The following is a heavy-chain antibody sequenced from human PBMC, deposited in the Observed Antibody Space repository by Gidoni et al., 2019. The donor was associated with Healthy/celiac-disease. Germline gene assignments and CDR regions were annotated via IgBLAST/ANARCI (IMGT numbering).Heavy chain of an antibody. CDR1: GFAFDDYA. Sequence: EVQQVESGGGVVLPGRSLRLSCAASGFAFDDYAMHWVRQAPGKGLEWVSGISWNSGSIGYADSVKGRFTISRDNAKNSLYLQMNSLSAEDTALYYCAKGTMIVESDAFDIWGQGTMVTVSS. V-gene: IGHV3-9*01. CDR2: ISWNSGSI. D-gene: IGHD3-22*01. J-gene: IGHJ3*02. CDR3: AKGTMIVESDAFDI.